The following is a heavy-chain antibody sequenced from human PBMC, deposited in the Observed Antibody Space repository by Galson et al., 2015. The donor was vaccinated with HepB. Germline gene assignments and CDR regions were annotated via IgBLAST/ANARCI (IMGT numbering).Heavy chain of an antibody. CDR1: GYTFTGYY. D-gene: IGHD2-2*01. CDR2: INPNSGGT. V-gene: IGHV1-2*04. CDR3: ARGVVVVPAFIAWHYYYYGMDV. J-gene: IGHJ6*02. Sequence: SVKVSCKASGYTFTGYYMHWVRQAPGQGLEWMGWINPNSGGTNYAQKFQGWVTMTRDTSISTAYMELSRLRSDDTAVYYCARGVVVVPAFIAWHYYYYGMDVWGQGTTVTVSS.